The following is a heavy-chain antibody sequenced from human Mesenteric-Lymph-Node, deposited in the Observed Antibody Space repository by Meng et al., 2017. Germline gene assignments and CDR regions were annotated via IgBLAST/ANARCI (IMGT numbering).Heavy chain of an antibody. J-gene: IGHJ4*02. CDR1: GFTFSSYG. V-gene: IGHV3-30*12. D-gene: IGHD3-22*01. Sequence: GESLKISCAASGFTFSSYGMHWVRQAPGKGLEWVAVISYDGSNKYYADSVKGRFTISRDNAKNSLYLQMNSLRAEDTAVYYCARERAIVVVIPFDYWGQGTLVTVSS. CDR3: ARERAIVVVIPFDY. CDR2: ISYDGSNK.